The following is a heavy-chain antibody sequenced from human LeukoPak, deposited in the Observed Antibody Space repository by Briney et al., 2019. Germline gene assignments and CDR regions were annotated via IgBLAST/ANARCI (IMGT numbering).Heavy chain of an antibody. Sequence: PSETLSLTCTVSGGSISSSSYYWGWIRQPPGKGLEWIGNIYYSGSTYYNPSLKSRVTISVDTSMNQFSLKLRSVTAADTAVYYCARQSIAVAVGYYYGLDVWGPGTTVTVSS. D-gene: IGHD6-19*01. CDR1: GGSISSSSYY. CDR3: ARQSIAVAVGYYYGLDV. CDR2: IYYSGST. V-gene: IGHV4-39*01. J-gene: IGHJ6*02.